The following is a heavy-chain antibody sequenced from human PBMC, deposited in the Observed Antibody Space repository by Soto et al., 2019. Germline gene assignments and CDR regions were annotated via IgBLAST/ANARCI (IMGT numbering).Heavy chain of an antibody. CDR1: GGSISSYY. J-gene: IGHJ3*02. CDR2: IYTSGST. D-gene: IGHD7-27*01. CDR3: ARANWGYFEGDAFDM. V-gene: IGHV4-4*07. Sequence: SETLSLTCTVSGGSISSYYWSWIRQPAGKGLEWIGRIYTSGSTNYNPSLKRRGTMSVDTSKNQFSLKLSSVTTADTAVYYCARANWGYFEGDAFDMWGQGTMVTVSS.